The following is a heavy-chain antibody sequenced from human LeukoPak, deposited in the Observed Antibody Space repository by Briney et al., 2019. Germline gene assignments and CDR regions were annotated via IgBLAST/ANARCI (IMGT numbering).Heavy chain of an antibody. CDR2: ISPGGQTT. V-gene: IGHV3-11*04. D-gene: IGHD3-10*01. CDR3: ARVRGPTLKTCYMDV. J-gene: IGHJ6*03. Sequence: PGGSLRLSCAASGFTFSDYHMNWIRQAPGKGLEWISYISPGGQTTYFADSVKGRVTLSRDNAKNSLSLQMNSLTADDTAVYYCARVRGPTLKTCYMDVWGTGTTVTVSS. CDR1: GFTFSDYH.